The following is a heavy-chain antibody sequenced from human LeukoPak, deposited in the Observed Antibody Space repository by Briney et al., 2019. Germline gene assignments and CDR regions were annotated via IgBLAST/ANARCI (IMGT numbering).Heavy chain of an antibody. J-gene: IGHJ4*02. CDR2: INWNGGST. CDR3: AKDLGSTSCFDY. D-gene: IGHD2-2*01. Sequence: GGSLRLSCAASGFTFDDYGMSWVRQAPGKGLEWVSGINWNGGSTGYADSVKGRFTISRDNAKNSLYLQMNSLRAEDTALYYCAKDLGSTSCFDYWGQGTLVTVSS. V-gene: IGHV3-20*04. CDR1: GFTFDDYG.